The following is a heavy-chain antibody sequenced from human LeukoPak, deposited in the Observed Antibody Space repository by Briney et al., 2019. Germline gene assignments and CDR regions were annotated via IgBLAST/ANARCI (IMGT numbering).Heavy chain of an antibody. CDR3: ARSAARDSFSTLVRRVYWFDP. J-gene: IGHJ5*02. V-gene: IGHV4-34*01. CDR2: ITLGGDP. CDR1: GASFSGVY. Sequence: SETLSLTCSVSGASFSGVYWTWIRQSPGGGLGWIGEITLGGDPNYNPSLKSRVTISLDTSNNQFSLYLTSVTAADTSVYYCARSAARDSFSTLVRRVYWFDPWGQGTLVTVSP. D-gene: IGHD6-13*01.